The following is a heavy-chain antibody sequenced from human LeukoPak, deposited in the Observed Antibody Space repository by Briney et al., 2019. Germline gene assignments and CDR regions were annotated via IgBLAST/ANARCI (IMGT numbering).Heavy chain of an antibody. V-gene: IGHV3-23*01. CDR3: AKLTTRGMVMNANFDY. D-gene: IGHD4-17*01. CDR1: GFTFSSYE. Sequence: PGGSLRLSCAASGFTFSSYEMTWVRQAPGKGLEWVSLIDGSGGSIYCADSVEGRFTISRDNSKNTLYLQMNSLRAEDTAIYYCAKLTTRGMVMNANFDYWGQGTLVTVSS. CDR2: IDGSGGSI. J-gene: IGHJ4*02.